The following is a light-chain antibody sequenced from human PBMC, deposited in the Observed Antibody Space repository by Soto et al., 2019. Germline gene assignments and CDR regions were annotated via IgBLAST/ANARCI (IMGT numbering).Light chain of an antibody. CDR3: QQTDSLPVT. CDR1: QGISTW. Sequence: DRQMIQSPSSLFAFVGDRFHHTFLAIQGISTWLEWYQQRLGKAPKLLISGASMLQSGVPSRFRGSGSGTHFTLTITSLQPEDFETYYCQQTDSLPVTFGQGTRLEIK. CDR2: GAS. V-gene: IGKV1-12*01. J-gene: IGKJ5*01.